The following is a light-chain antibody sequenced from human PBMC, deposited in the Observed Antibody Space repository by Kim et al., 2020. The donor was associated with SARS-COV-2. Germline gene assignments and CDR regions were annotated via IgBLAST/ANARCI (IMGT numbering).Light chain of an antibody. CDR1: RFRRYY. CDR3: NSRDSSGNHLV. V-gene: IGLV3-19*01. Sequence: ALRQTDRITCQGVRFRRYYASGYQEKPGQAPVLVIYGKNNRPSGIPDRFSGYSSGNTACLTITGAQAEDEADYYCNSRDSSGNHLVFGGGTQLTVL. J-gene: IGLJ3*02. CDR2: GKN.